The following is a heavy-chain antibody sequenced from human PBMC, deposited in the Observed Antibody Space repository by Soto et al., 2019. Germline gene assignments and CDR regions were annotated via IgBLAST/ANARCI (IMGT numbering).Heavy chain of an antibody. CDR2: IRSKAYGGTT. J-gene: IGHJ6*02. Sequence: GGSLRLSCTASGFTFGDYAMSWFRQAPGKGLEWVGFIRSKAYGGTTEYAASVKGRFTISRDDSKSIAYLQMNSLKTEDTAVYYCTRVRSSSWYGSYYYGMDVWGQGTTVTVSS. D-gene: IGHD6-13*01. CDR3: TRVRSSSWYGSYYYGMDV. V-gene: IGHV3-49*03. CDR1: GFTFGDYA.